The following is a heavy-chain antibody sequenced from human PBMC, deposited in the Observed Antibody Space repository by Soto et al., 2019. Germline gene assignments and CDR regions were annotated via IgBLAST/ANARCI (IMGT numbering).Heavy chain of an antibody. Sequence: EVQLLESGGGLVQPGGSLRLSCAASGFTFSSYAMSWVRQAPGKGLEWVSAISGSGGSTYYADSVKGRFTISRDNSKNPLYLQMNSLRAEDTAVYYCATDCISTSCDLYGMAVWGQGTTVTVSS. V-gene: IGHV3-23*01. J-gene: IGHJ6*02. CDR1: GFTFSSYA. D-gene: IGHD2-2*01. CDR3: ATDCISTSCDLYGMAV. CDR2: ISGSGGST.